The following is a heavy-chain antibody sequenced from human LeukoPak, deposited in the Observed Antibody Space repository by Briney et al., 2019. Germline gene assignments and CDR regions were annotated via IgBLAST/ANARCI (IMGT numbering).Heavy chain of an antibody. V-gene: IGHV3-64*01. CDR2: ISSNGGST. J-gene: IGHJ4*02. Sequence: GGSLRLSCAASGFTFSRYAMHWVRQAPGKGLQYVSAISSNGGSTYYANSVKGRFTISRDNSKNTLYLQMGSLRAEDTAVYYCARDLYFDHWGQGTLVSVPS. CDR1: GFTFSRYA. CDR3: ARDLYFDH.